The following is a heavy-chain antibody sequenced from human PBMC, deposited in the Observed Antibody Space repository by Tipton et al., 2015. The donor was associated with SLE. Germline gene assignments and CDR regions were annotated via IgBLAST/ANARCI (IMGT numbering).Heavy chain of an antibody. V-gene: IGHV4-38-2*01. CDR1: GYSISSGYY. CDR3: ARGRGVAAIFDY. D-gene: IGHD6-19*01. CDR2: IYYSGST. Sequence: LRLSCAVSGYSISSGYYWGWIRQPPGKGLEWIGSIYYSGSTYYNPSLKSRVTISVDTSKNQFSLKLSSVTAADTAVYYCARGRGVAAIFDYWGQGTLVTVSS. J-gene: IGHJ4*02.